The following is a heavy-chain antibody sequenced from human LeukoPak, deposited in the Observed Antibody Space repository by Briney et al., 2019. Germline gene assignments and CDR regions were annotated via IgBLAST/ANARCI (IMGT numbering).Heavy chain of an antibody. J-gene: IGHJ3*02. V-gene: IGHV4-59*01. CDR3: ARVWEYYDSSGLGPNDAFDT. CDR1: GGSISSYY. Sequence: PSETLSLTCTVSGGSISSYYWSWIRQPPGKGLEWIGYIYYSGSTNYNPSLKSRVTISVDTSKNQFSLKLSSVTAADTAVYYCARVWEYYDSSGLGPNDAFDTWGQGTMVTVSS. CDR2: IYYSGST. D-gene: IGHD3-22*01.